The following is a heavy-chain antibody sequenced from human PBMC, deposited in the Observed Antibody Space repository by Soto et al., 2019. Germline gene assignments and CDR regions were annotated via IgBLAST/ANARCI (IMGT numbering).Heavy chain of an antibody. V-gene: IGHV4-34*01. J-gene: IGHJ6*03. CDR1: CGSFSGYY. D-gene: IGHD6-6*01. CDR3: ARGVAARPIAYYYYYYMDV. CDR2: INHSGST. Sequence: PSETLSLTCAVYCGSFSGYYWSWIRQPPGKGLEWIGEINHSGSTNYNPSLKSRVTISVDTSKNQFSLELSSVTAADTAVYYCARGVAARPIAYYYYYYMDVWGKGTTVTVSS.